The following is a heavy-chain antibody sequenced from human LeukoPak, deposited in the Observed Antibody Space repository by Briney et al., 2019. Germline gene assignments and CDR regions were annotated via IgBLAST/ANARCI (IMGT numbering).Heavy chain of an antibody. D-gene: IGHD5-12*01. CDR1: GFTFSSYS. J-gene: IGHJ4*02. CDR2: ISSSSSYI. CDR3: ARDRSNVDIVATAPFDY. V-gene: IGHV3-21*01. Sequence: GGSLRLSCAASGFTFSSYSMNWVRQAPGKGLEWVSSISSSSSYIYYADSVEGRFTISRDNAKNSLYPQMNSLRAEDTAVYYCARDRSNVDIVATAPFDYWGQGTLVTVSS.